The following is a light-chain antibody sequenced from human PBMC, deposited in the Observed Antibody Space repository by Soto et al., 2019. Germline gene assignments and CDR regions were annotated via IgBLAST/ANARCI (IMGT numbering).Light chain of an antibody. CDR3: QYYGASPRA. CDR1: QSVGSNY. J-gene: IGKJ1*01. CDR2: GAS. Sequence: EIVLTQSPGTLSLSPGERATLSCRASQSVGSNYLAWYQQKPGQAPRLLIYGASSRATGIPDRFSGTGSGTDFTLTISILEPEDFAVYYCQYYGASPRAFGQGTKIDIK. V-gene: IGKV3-20*01.